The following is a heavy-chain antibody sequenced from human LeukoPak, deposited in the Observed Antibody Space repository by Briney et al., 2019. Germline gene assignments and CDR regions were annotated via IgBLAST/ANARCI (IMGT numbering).Heavy chain of an antibody. Sequence: SETLSLTCTVSGGSISGSSYYWGWVRQPPGKGLEWIGSIVYSGATHYDPSLKSRVTISVDTSKSQFSLRLSSVTAADTAIYYCARDFGDHRIDYWGQGTLVTVSS. D-gene: IGHD4-17*01. CDR3: ARDFGDHRIDY. CDR2: IVYSGAT. J-gene: IGHJ4*02. CDR1: GGSISGSSYY. V-gene: IGHV4-39*01.